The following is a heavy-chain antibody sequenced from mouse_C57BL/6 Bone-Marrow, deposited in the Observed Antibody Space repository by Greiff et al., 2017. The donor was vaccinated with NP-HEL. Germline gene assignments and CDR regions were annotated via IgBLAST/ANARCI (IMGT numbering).Heavy chain of an antibody. CDR2: ISYDGSN. V-gene: IGHV3-6*01. J-gene: IGHJ2*01. Sequence: EVQLQQSGPGLVKPSQSLSLTCSVTGYSITSGYYWNWIRQFPGNKLEWMGYISYDGSNNYNPSLKNRISITRDTSKNQFFLKLNSVTTEDTATYYCARAPLSRGYFDYWGQGTTLTVSS. CDR1: GYSITSGYY. CDR3: ARAPLSRGYFDY.